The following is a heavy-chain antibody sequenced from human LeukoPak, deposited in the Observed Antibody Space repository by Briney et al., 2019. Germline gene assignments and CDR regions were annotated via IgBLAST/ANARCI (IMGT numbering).Heavy chain of an antibody. V-gene: IGHV3-23*01. CDR2: ISDSGGRT. Sequence: PGGSLRLSCAVSGITLSNYGMSWVRHAPGKGREWVAGISDSGGRTNYADYVKGRFTISRDNPKNTLYLQMNSLRAEDTAVYYCARDTRGLDMVPGPLWFGKLSVYYYGMDVWGQGTTVSVSS. CDR3: ARDTRGLDMVPGPLWFGKLSVYYYGMDV. J-gene: IGHJ6*02. CDR1: GITLSNYG. D-gene: IGHD3-10*01.